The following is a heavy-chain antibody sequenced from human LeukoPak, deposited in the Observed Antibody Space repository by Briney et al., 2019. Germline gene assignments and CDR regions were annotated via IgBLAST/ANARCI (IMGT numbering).Heavy chain of an antibody. J-gene: IGHJ4*02. CDR2: IIPILGIA. D-gene: IGHD5-18*01. CDR3: AREGPGGYSYDEMYYFDY. V-gene: IGHV1-69*04. CDR1: GYTFTSYY. Sequence: SVKVSCKASGYTFTSYYMHWVRQAPGQGLEWMGRIIPILGIANYAQKFQGRVTITADKSTSTAYMELSSLRSEDTAVYYCAREGPGGYSYDEMYYFDYWGRGTLVTVSS.